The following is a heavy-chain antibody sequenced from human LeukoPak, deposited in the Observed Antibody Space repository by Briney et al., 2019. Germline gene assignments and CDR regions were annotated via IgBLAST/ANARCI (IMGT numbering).Heavy chain of an antibody. V-gene: IGHV3-7*04. CDR3: ARGGRPDS. CDR1: GFTFRISW. D-gene: IGHD1-26*01. J-gene: IGHJ5*01. CDR2: IKEDGSEK. Sequence: GGSLRLSCAASGFTFRISWTSWVRQAPGKGLEWVASIKEDGSEKNYVDSVKGRFTISRDNDNNSLYLHMNSLRVDDTAFYYCARGGRPDSWGQGTLVTVSS.